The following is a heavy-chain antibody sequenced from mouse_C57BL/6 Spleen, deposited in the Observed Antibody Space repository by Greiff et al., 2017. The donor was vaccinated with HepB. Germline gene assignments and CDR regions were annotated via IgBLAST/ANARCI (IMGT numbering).Heavy chain of an antibody. J-gene: IGHJ2*01. D-gene: IGHD4-1*01. V-gene: IGHV1-82*01. CDR1: GYAFSSSW. CDR2: IYPGDGDT. CDR3: ARSKLGKDFDY. Sequence: VQLQQSGPELVKPGASVKISCKASGYAFSSSWMNWVKQRPGKGLEWIGRIYPGDGDTNYNGKFKGKATRTAEKSSSTAYMQLRSLTSEDSAVYFCARSKLGKDFDYWGQGTTLTVSS.